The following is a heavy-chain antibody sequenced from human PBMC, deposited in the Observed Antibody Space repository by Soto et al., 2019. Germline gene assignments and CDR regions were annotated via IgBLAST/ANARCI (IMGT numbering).Heavy chain of an antibody. J-gene: IGHJ4*02. CDR3: ARDHGSTMIRGFGY. D-gene: IGHD3-22*01. CDR2: IIPILGIA. V-gene: IGHV1-69*08. CDR1: GGTFSSYT. Sequence: QIQLVQSGAEVKKPGSSVKVSCKASGGTFSSYTISWVRQAPGQGLEWMGRIIPILGIANYAQKFQGRVTITADKSTSTAYMELSSLRSEDTAVYYCARDHGSTMIRGFGYWGQGTLVTVSS.